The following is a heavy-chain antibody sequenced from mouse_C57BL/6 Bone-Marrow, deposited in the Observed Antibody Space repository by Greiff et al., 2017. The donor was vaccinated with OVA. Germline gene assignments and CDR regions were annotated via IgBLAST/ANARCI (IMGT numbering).Heavy chain of an antibody. CDR2: IDPNSGGT. J-gene: IGHJ3*01. CDR1: GYTFTSYW. Sequence: VQLQQPGAELVKPGASVQLSCKASGYTFTSYWMHWVKQRPGRGLEWIGRIDPNSGGTKYNEKFKSKATLNVDKPASTAYRQRSSRTSEDSAVYYCARGGYGSRRASVAYWGQGALVTVSA. V-gene: IGHV1-72*01. CDR3: ARGGYGSRRASVAY. D-gene: IGHD1-1*01.